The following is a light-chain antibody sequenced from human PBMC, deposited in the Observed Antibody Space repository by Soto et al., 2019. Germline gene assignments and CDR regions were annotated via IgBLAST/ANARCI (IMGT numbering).Light chain of an antibody. V-gene: IGKV1-6*01. J-gene: IGKJ1*01. Sequence: AIQMTQSPSSLSASVVDRVTITFRAIQGINNDLAWYLQKPGKAPKLLTYGASSLQSGVPSRFSGSGSGTDFTLTISSLQPEDFATYYCLQDFNYPRTFGKGTKVDIK. CDR3: LQDFNYPRT. CDR1: QGINND. CDR2: GAS.